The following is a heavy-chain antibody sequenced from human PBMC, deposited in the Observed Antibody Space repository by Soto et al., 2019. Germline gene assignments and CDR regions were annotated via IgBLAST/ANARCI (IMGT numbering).Heavy chain of an antibody. J-gene: IGHJ4*02. CDR1: GFTFSSYA. D-gene: IGHD1-1*01. CDR3: AKATGTTLY. CDR2: SGSGGRA. Sequence: EVQLLVSGGGLVQPGGSLRLSCEASGFTFSSYAMTWVRQAPGKGLEWVSASGSGGRAFYSDSVKGRFTISRDNSRNTLYLQVNSLRVDDTAVYFCAKATGTTLYWGQGTLVTVSS. V-gene: IGHV3-23*01.